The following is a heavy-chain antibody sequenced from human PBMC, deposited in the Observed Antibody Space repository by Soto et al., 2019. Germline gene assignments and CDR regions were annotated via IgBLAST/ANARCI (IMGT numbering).Heavy chain of an antibody. CDR3: ARDCSSTSCSLYGMDV. CDR1: GYTFTGYY. J-gene: IGHJ6*02. D-gene: IGHD2-2*01. CDR2: INPNSGGT. V-gene: IGHV1-2*02. Sequence: QVQLVQSGAEVKKPGASVKVSCKASGYTFTGYYMHWVRQAPGQGLEWMGWINPNSGGTNYAQKFQGRVTMTRDTSISTAYMELSRLRSDDTAVYYCARDCSSTSCSLYGMDVWGQGTTVTVSS.